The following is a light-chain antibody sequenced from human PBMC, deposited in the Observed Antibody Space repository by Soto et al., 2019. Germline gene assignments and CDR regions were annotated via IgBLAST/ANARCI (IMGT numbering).Light chain of an antibody. CDR1: SSNIGSNT. CDR2: FNI. CDR3: AAWDDSLNGYV. V-gene: IGLV1-44*01. J-gene: IGLJ1*01. Sequence: QSVLSQPPSASGTPGQRVTISCSGSSSNIGSNTVNWYQQFPGTAPKLLIYFNIQRPSGVPDRFSGSKSGTSASLAISELQSEDEADYYCAAWDDSLNGYVFGTGTKVTVL.